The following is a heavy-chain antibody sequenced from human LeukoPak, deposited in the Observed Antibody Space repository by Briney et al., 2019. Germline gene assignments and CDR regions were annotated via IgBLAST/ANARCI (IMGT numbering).Heavy chain of an antibody. V-gene: IGHV4-34*01. J-gene: IGHJ4*02. CDR2: INHSGST. CDR1: GGSFSGYY. CDR3: ARGRYYDFWSGYTIYYFDY. Sequence: SETLSLTCAVYGGSFSGYYWSWIRQPPGKGLEWIGEINHSGSTNYNPSLKRRGTISVDTSKNQFSLKLSSVTAADTAVYYCARGRYYDFWSGYTIYYFDYWGQGTLVTVSS. D-gene: IGHD3-3*01.